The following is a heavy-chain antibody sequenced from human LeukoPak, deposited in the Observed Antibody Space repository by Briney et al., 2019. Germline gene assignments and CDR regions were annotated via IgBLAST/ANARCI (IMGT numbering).Heavy chain of an antibody. CDR2: IYTSGST. CDR3: ARLSSSGSVGY. D-gene: IGHD6-19*01. Sequence: SETLSLTCTVSGGSISSGSYYWSWIRQPAGKGLEWIGRIYTSGSTNYNPSPKSRVTISVDTSKNQFSLTLSSVTAADPAVYYCARLSSSGSVGYWGQGTLVTVSS. V-gene: IGHV4-61*02. CDR1: GGSISSGSYY. J-gene: IGHJ4*02.